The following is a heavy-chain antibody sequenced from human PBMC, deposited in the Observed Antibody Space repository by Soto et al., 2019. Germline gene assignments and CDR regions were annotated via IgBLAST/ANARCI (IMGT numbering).Heavy chain of an antibody. CDR2: IFYSGNT. V-gene: IGHV4-59*08. Sequence: ASETLSLTCTVSGGSISSYYWSWIRQSPGKGLEWIGYIFYSGNTNYNPSLNSRVTLSVDTSKNQFSLKLTSVTAADTAVYYCARHAPGGPFDSWGQGTLVTVS. CDR3: ARHAPGGPFDS. J-gene: IGHJ4*02. CDR1: GGSISSYY.